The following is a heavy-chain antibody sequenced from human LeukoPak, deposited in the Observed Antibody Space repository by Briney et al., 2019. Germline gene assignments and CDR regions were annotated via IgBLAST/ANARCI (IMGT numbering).Heavy chain of an antibody. CDR2: ISAYNGNT. J-gene: IGHJ4*02. CDR1: GYTFTSYG. V-gene: IGHV1-18*01. Sequence: GASVKVSCKASGYTFTSYGISWVRQAPGQGVEWMGWISAYNGNTNYAQRVQGRVTMTTDTSTSTAYMELRSLRSDDTAVYYCARDVDTSMAYYFDCWGQGTLVTVSS. CDR3: ARDVDTSMAYYFDC. D-gene: IGHD5-18*01.